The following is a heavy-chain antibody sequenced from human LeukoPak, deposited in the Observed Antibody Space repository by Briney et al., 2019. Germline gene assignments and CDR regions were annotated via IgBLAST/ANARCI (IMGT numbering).Heavy chain of an antibody. D-gene: IGHD4-17*01. J-gene: IGHJ4*02. CDR1: GYTFTSHG. CDR2: ISPYNGNT. Sequence: GASVKVSCKASGYTFTSHGINWVRQAPGQGLEWMGWISPYNGNTNYAQKLQGRVTMTTDTSTSTAYMDLRGLRSDDTAVYYCARGYDYGDYVGDFDYWGQGTLVTVSS. V-gene: IGHV1-18*01. CDR3: ARGYDYGDYVGDFDY.